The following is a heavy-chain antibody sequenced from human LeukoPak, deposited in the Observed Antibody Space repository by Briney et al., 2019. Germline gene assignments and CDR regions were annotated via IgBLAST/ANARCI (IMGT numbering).Heavy chain of an antibody. CDR1: GFTFSTYW. J-gene: IGHJ4*02. V-gene: IGHV3-74*01. Sequence: GGSLRLSCAASGFTFSTYWMHWVRQAPGKGLVWVSRITSDGSGTTYADSVKGRFTISRDDSKYTVNLEMNSLRTEDMAVYYCARDFNWGFDYWGQGTLVSVSS. CDR2: ITSDGSGT. CDR3: ARDFNWGFDY. D-gene: IGHD7-27*01.